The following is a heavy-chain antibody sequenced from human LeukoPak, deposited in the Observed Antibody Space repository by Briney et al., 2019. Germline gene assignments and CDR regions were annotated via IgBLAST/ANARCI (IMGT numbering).Heavy chain of an antibody. Sequence: SETLSLTCTVSGVSISTYYWSWIRQPAGKGLEWIGYIYYSGSTNYNPSLKSRVTISVDTSKNQFSLKLSSVTAADTAVYYCARQVDGYCSSTSCYYYYYIDVWGKGTTVTISS. CDR2: IYYSGST. D-gene: IGHD2-2*01. J-gene: IGHJ6*03. CDR3: ARQVDGYCSSTSCYYYYYIDV. CDR1: GVSISTYY. V-gene: IGHV4-59*01.